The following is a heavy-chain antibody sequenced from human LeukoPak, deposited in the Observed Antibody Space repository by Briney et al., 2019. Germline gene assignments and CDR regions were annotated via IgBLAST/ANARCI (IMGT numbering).Heavy chain of an antibody. D-gene: IGHD2-15*01. CDR1: GFSFSTYA. CDR2: ITGSGGST. J-gene: IGHJ4*02. V-gene: IGHV3-23*01. CDR3: AKGSASGRPYYFDS. Sequence: GGSLRLSCAASGFSFSTYAMSWVRQAPGKGLEWVSGITGSGGSTYHADSVKGRFTISRDNSKNTLFLRMSSLRAEDSAIFYCAKGSASGRPYYFDSWGQGILVTVSS.